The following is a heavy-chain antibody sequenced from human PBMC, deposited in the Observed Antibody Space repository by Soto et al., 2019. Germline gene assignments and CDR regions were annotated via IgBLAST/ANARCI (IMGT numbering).Heavy chain of an antibody. CDR1: GGSISTSRSY. CDR3: ARQPTTGDTDLWFDP. J-gene: IGHJ5*02. CDR2: IFYSGST. Sequence: QLQLLESGPGLVKASETLSLTCNVSGGSISTSRSYWAWIRQPPGKGLEWLANIFYSGSTYYNPSLASRVTVSVDTSKNEFSQKLRSVTAADTAVYYCARQPTTGDTDLWFDPWGQGTLVTVSS. V-gene: IGHV4-39*01. D-gene: IGHD2-21*01.